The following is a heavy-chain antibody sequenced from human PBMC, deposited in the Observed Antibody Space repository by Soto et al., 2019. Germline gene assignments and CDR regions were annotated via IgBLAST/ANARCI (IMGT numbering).Heavy chain of an antibody. Sequence: QVQLQQWGAGLLKPSETLSLTCAVYGGSFSGYYWTWIRQPPGTGLEWIGEINLRGSTNYNPSLKSRVTIAVDTSKNQFSLKLTSVTAPDTAVYYCARDKIPCLFDYWGKGTLVTVSS. J-gene: IGHJ4*01. D-gene: IGHD2-21*01. CDR2: INLRGST. CDR1: GGSFSGYY. V-gene: IGHV4-34*01. CDR3: ARDKIPCLFDY.